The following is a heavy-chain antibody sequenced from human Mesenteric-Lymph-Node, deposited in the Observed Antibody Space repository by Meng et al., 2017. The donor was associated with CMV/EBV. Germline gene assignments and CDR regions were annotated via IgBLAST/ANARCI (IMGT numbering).Heavy chain of an antibody. CDR1: GYTFTGYY. CDR2: INPNSGGT. Sequence: SVKVSCKASGYTFTGYYMHWVRQAPGQGLEWMGWINPNSGGTNYAQKFQGRVTMTRDTSISTAYMELSRLRSDDTAVYYCARGGYCSSTSCSDFDYWGQGTLVTVSS. D-gene: IGHD2-2*01. J-gene: IGHJ4*02. CDR3: ARGGYCSSTSCSDFDY. V-gene: IGHV1-2*02.